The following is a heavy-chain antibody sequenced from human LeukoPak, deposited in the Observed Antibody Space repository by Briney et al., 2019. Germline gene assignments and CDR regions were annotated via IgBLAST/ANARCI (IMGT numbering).Heavy chain of an antibody. CDR2: ISGSGGST. J-gene: IGHJ6*03. Sequence: GGSLRLSCAASGFTFSSYAMSWVRQAPGKGLEWVSAISGSGGSTYYADSVKGRFTISRDNSKNTLYLQMNSLRAEDTAVYYCAKRGSSEAPHYYYYMDVWGKGTTVTVSS. V-gene: IGHV3-23*01. CDR3: AKRGSSEAPHYYYYMDV. CDR1: GFTFSSYA.